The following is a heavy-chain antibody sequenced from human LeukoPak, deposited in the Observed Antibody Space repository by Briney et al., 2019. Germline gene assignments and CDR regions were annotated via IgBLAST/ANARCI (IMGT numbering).Heavy chain of an antibody. CDR1: GFTVSSNY. V-gene: IGHV3-66*01. D-gene: IGHD6-19*01. CDR2: IYSGGST. J-gene: IGHJ6*02. Sequence: GGSLRLSCAASGFTVSSNYMNWVRQAPGKGLEWVSLIYSGGSTYYADSVTGRFTISRDNSKNTLYLQMNSLRAEDTAVYYCARARQWLGGMDVWGQGTTVTVSS. CDR3: ARARQWLGGMDV.